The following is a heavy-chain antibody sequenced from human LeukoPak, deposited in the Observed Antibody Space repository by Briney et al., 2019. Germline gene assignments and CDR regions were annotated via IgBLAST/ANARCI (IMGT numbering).Heavy chain of an antibody. CDR1: GGSISSGSYH. D-gene: IGHD6-6*01. J-gene: IGHJ4*02. CDR2: IYTSGST. CDR3: AREAARLFDY. Sequence: SETLSLTXTVSGGSISSGSYHWSWIRQPAGKGLEWIGRIYTSGSTNYNPSLKSRVTISVDTSKNQFPLKLSSVTAADTAVYYCAREAARLFDYWGQGTLVAVSS. V-gene: IGHV4-61*02.